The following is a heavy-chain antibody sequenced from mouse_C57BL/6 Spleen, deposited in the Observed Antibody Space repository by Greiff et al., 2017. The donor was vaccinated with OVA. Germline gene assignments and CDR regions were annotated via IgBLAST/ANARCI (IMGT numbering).Heavy chain of an antibody. V-gene: IGHV14-4*01. CDR2: IDPENGDT. J-gene: IGHJ4*01. CDR1: GFNIKDDY. Sequence: EVQLQQSGAELVRPGASVKLSCTASGFNIKDDYMHWVKQRPEQGLEWIGWIDPENGDTEYASKFQGKATITADTSSNTAYLQLSSLTSEDTAVYYCTTYGSRGDYYAMDYWGQGTSVTVSS. D-gene: IGHD1-1*01. CDR3: TTYGSRGDYYAMDY.